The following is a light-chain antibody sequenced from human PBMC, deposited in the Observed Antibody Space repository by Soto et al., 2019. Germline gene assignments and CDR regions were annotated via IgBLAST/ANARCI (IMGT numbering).Light chain of an antibody. CDR3: QSYDSSLSGAV. Sequence: QSVLTQPPSVSGAPGQRVMFSCTGSNSNIGAGYDVHWYQQLPGTAPKLLIYGNDKWPPGVPDRFSGSKSGTSASLTITGLQPEDEADYYCQSYDSSLSGAVFGGGTKLTVL. CDR2: GND. V-gene: IGLV1-40*01. CDR1: NSNIGAGYD. J-gene: IGLJ2*01.